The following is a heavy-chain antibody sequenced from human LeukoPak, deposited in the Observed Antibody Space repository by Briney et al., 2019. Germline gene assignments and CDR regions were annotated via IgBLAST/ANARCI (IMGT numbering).Heavy chain of an antibody. Sequence: GGSLRLSCAASGFTFSSYSMNWVRQAPGKGLEWVSSISSSSSYIYYADSVKGRFTISRDNAKNSLYLQMNSLRAEDTAVYYCARDRHSSSWPLLWPVDYWGQGTLVTVSS. CDR2: ISSSSSYI. J-gene: IGHJ4*02. D-gene: IGHD6-13*01. V-gene: IGHV3-21*01. CDR1: GFTFSSYS. CDR3: ARDRHSSSWPLLWPVDY.